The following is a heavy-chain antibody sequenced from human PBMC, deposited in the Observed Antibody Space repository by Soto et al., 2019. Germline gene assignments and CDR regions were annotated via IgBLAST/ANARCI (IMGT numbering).Heavy chain of an antibody. D-gene: IGHD6-13*01. Sequence: GGSLRLSCAASGFSFSGYSMNWVRQAPGKGLEWVSSISSSSSSIYYADSVKGRFTISRDNAKNSLYLQMNSLRAEDTVVYYCATYISSWSLGAWGQGTRVTVS. CDR2: ISSSSSSI. J-gene: IGHJ5*02. CDR3: ATYISSWSLGA. CDR1: GFSFSGYS. V-gene: IGHV3-21*01.